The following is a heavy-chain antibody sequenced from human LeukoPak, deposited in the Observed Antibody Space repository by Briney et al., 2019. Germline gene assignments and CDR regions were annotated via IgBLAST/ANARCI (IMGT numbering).Heavy chain of an antibody. Sequence: PGASLRLSCAASRFTFSSYGMSWVRQAPGKGLEWVSGISGSGGSTYYADSVKGRFTISRDNSKNTLYLQMNSLRAEDTAVYYCAKDRLPLSSAYYYLPFDYRGQGTLVTVSS. J-gene: IGHJ4*02. CDR2: ISGSGGST. D-gene: IGHD3-22*01. CDR1: RFTFSSYG. CDR3: AKDRLPLSSAYYYLPFDY. V-gene: IGHV3-23*01.